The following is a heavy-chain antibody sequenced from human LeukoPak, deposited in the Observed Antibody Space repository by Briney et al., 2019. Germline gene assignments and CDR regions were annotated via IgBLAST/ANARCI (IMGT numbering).Heavy chain of an antibody. CDR1: GYTFTSYY. CDR2: INPSGGST. Sequence: GASVKVSCKASGYTFTSYYMHWVRQAPGQGLEWMGIINPSGGSTSYAQKFQGRVTMTRDTSTSTVYMELSSLRSEDTAVYYCARGPPFSAQRPPTCRFDYWGQGTLATVSS. V-gene: IGHV1-46*01. D-gene: IGHD3-10*01. CDR3: ARGPPFSAQRPPTCRFDY. J-gene: IGHJ4*02.